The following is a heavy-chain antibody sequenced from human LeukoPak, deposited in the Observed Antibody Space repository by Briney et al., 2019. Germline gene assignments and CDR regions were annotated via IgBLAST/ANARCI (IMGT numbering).Heavy chain of an antibody. Sequence: ASVKVSCKASGYTFTSYGISWVRQAPGQGLEWMGWISAYNGNTNYAQKLQGRVTMTTDTSTSTAYMELRSLRSDDTAVYYCARETSIAARPWYFQHWGQDTLVTVSS. CDR3: ARETSIAARPWYFQH. CDR2: ISAYNGNT. D-gene: IGHD6-6*01. V-gene: IGHV1-18*01. CDR1: GYTFTSYG. J-gene: IGHJ1*01.